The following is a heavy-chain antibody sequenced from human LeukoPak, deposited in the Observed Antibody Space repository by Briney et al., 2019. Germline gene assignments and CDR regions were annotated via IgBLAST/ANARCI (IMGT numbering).Heavy chain of an antibody. CDR1: GYTITSYG. V-gene: IGHV1-18*01. D-gene: IGHD6-19*01. Sequence: ASVKFSCKASGYTITSYGISWVRQAPGQGLEWMGWISAYNGNTNYAQKLQGRVNMTTDTSTSTAYMELRSLRSDDTAVYYCARDGYSSGWYEVDYWGQGTLVTVSS. CDR3: ARDGYSSGWYEVDY. CDR2: ISAYNGNT. J-gene: IGHJ4*02.